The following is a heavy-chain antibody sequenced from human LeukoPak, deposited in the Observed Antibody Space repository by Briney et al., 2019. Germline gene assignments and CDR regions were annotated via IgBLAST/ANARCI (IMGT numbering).Heavy chain of an antibody. Sequence: PSETLSLTCTVSGGPISSYYWSWIRQPPGKGLEWIGYIYYSGSTNYNPSLKSRVTISVDTSKNQFSLKLSSVTAADTAVYYCAGVGIEGMATTVDYWGQGTLVTVSS. CDR3: AGVGIEGMATTVDY. V-gene: IGHV4-59*01. CDR1: GGPISSYY. D-gene: IGHD5-24*01. J-gene: IGHJ4*02. CDR2: IYYSGST.